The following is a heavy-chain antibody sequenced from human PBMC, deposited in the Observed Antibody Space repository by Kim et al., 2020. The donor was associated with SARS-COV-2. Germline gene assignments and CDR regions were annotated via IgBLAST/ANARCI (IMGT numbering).Heavy chain of an antibody. CDR3: ARRRDSLDV. J-gene: IGHJ6*02. Sequence: SGNTNSKPALQRRVTISVDTSKNQFSLNLSSVTAADTAVYYCARRRDSLDVWGQGTTVTVSS. CDR2: SGNT. V-gene: IGHV4-61*07. D-gene: IGHD4-4*01.